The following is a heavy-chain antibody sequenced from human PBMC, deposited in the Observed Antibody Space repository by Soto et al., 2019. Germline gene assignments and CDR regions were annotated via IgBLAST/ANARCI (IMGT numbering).Heavy chain of an antibody. CDR3: ATFWLDGAFDI. D-gene: IGHD6-19*01. CDR1: GFSVSTGGLY. V-gene: IGHV4-31*03. Sequence: SDTLSLTCTVSGFSVSTGGLYWSWIRQFPGKGLEWIAYIYYSGTTYYNPSLKSRVIIFLDTSKNQFSLKVNSVTAADTAVYYCATFWLDGAFDIWGQGTMVT. J-gene: IGHJ3*02. CDR2: IYYSGTT.